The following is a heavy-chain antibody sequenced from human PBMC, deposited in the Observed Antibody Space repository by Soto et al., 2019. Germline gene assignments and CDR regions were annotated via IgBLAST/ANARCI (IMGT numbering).Heavy chain of an antibody. Sequence: VQLVESGGGVVQPGRSLRLSCAASGFTFSSYGMHWVRQTPGKGLEWVSSISVSGLSTHYADAVKGRFTISRDTSKNTLFPQMNSLTAEDTALYYCAKELGVRGERDASDVWGQGTMVTVSS. V-gene: IGHV3-23*04. J-gene: IGHJ3*01. CDR1: GFTFSSYG. D-gene: IGHD3-10*01. CDR2: ISVSGLST. CDR3: AKELGVRGERDASDV.